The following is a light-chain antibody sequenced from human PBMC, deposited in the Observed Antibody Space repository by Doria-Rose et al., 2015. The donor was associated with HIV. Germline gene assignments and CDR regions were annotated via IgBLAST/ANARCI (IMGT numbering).Light chain of an antibody. CDR1: SPNIGAGFD. CDR2: GNT. J-gene: IGLJ1*01. Sequence: QSVVTQPPSVSGAPGQRVAISCTGSSPNIGAGFDVNWYQQFPGTAPKLLIHGNTNRPSGVPDRCSDSKSGTSASLAISGLRAEDEADYYCQSYDSRLSVYVFGTGTKVTVL. V-gene: IGLV1-40*01. CDR3: QSYDSRLSVYV.